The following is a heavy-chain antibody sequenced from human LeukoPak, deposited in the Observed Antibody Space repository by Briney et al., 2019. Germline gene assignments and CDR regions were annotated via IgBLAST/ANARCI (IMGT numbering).Heavy chain of an antibody. J-gene: IGHJ6*02. D-gene: IGHD3-10*01. CDR2: ISYDGSNK. Sequence: GGSLRLSCAASGFTFSSYGMHWVRQAPGKGLERVAVISYDGSNKYYADSVKGRFTISRDNSKNTLYLQMNSLRAEDTAVYYCAKGIKTEYYYYGMDVWGQGTTVTVSS. V-gene: IGHV3-30*18. CDR3: AKGIKTEYYYYGMDV. CDR1: GFTFSSYG.